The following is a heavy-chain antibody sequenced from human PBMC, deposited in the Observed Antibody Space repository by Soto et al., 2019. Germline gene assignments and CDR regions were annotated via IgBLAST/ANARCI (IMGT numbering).Heavy chain of an antibody. V-gene: IGHV1-46*01. D-gene: IGHD1-1*01. CDR2: INPHGGST. J-gene: IGHJ5*02. CDR3: ARFSCGNFGIIIAGTNWLAP. Sequence: ASVTVSCKSRRETFTSNYRNWVRQATGKGLEWMGVINPHGGSTAYAQKFKGRVTLTRDTSASTVYMEVSSLTSDDTAMYYCARFSCGNFGIIIAGTNWLAPWGQGTLVTVSS. CDR1: RETFTSNY.